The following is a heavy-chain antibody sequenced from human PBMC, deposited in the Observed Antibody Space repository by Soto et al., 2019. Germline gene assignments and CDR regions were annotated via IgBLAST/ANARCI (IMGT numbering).Heavy chain of an antibody. CDR1: GGTFSSYA. CDR3: ARALHDIVVVVAASPLYCFDY. D-gene: IGHD2-15*01. Sequence: QVQLVQSGAEVKKPGSSVKVSCKASGGTFSSYAISWVRQAPGQGLEWMGGIIPIFGTANYAQKLQGRVSITTDDSTSTAYMELNSLRPEDTAVYYCARALHDIVVVVAASPLYCFDYWGQGTLVTVSS. J-gene: IGHJ4*02. CDR2: IIPIFGTA. V-gene: IGHV1-69*01.